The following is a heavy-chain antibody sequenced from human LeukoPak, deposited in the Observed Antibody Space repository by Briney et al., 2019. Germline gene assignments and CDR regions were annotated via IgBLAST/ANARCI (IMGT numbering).Heavy chain of an antibody. CDR1: GGSISSYY. CDR2: IYYSGST. J-gene: IGHJ3*02. Sequence: SETLSLTCTVSGGSISSYYWSWIRQPPGKGLEWIGYIYYSGSTNYNPSLKSRVAISVDTSKNQFSLKLSSVTAADTAVYYCARHGTYYDFWSGYYHAFDIWGQGTMVTVSS. D-gene: IGHD3-3*01. V-gene: IGHV4-59*08. CDR3: ARHGTYYDFWSGYYHAFDI.